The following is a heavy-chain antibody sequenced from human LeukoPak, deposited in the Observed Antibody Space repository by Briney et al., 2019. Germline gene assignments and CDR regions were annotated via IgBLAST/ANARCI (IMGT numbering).Heavy chain of an antibody. CDR3: ARPTYCGSNCYFNFDY. J-gene: IGHJ4*02. CDR2: IKPNSGVT. Sequence: GASGKVSCKTAGYTFATYFMHWVRQAPGQGLEWMGYIKPNSGVTNYAQKFRGRVTMTWDTSISTAYIELSGLTSDDTAIYYCARPTYCGSNCYFNFDYWGQGTLVTVSS. D-gene: IGHD2-21*02. CDR1: GYTFATYF. V-gene: IGHV1-2*02.